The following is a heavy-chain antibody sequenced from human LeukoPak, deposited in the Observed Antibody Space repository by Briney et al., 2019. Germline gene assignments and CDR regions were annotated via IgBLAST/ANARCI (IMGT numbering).Heavy chain of an antibody. CDR1: GYTFTSYG. Sequence: ASVKVSCKASGYTFTSYGISWVRQAPGQGLEWMGWISAYNGNTNYAQKLQGRVTMTTDTSTSTAYMELRSLRSDDTAVYYCATDDYGTNWFDPWGQGTLATVSS. CDR2: ISAYNGNT. J-gene: IGHJ5*02. V-gene: IGHV1-18*01. CDR3: ATDDYGTNWFDP. D-gene: IGHD4-17*01.